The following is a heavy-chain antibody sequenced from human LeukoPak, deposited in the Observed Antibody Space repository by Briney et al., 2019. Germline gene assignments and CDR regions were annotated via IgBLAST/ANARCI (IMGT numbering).Heavy chain of an antibody. D-gene: IGHD6-19*01. V-gene: IGHV3-21*01. CDR1: RFTFSSYK. CDR3: ARESGSGEFDY. Sequence: GGSLRLSCAASRFTFSSYKVNWVRQAPGKRLEWVSSISSSSSYIYYADSVKGRFTISRDNARNSLYLQMNSLRAEDTAVYYCARESGSGEFDYWGQGTLVTVSS. J-gene: IGHJ4*02. CDR2: ISSSSSYI.